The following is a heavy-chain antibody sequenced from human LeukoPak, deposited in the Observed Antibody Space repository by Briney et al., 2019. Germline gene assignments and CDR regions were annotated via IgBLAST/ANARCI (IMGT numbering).Heavy chain of an antibody. CDR3: AKVVRTLGYCSGGSCYSVIDY. J-gene: IGHJ4*02. V-gene: IGHV3-23*01. CDR2: ISGSGGST. Sequence: GGSLRLSCAASGFTFSSYAMSWVCQAPGKGLEWVSAISGSGGSTYYADSVKGRFTISRDNSKNTLYLQMNSLRAEDTAVYYCAKVVRTLGYCSGGSCYSVIDYWGQGTLVTVSS. D-gene: IGHD2-15*01. CDR1: GFTFSSYA.